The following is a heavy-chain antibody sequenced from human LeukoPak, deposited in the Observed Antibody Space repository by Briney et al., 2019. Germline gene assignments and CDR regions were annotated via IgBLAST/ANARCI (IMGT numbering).Heavy chain of an antibody. V-gene: IGHV3-53*01. CDR2: IYSGGST. CDR1: GFTVSSNY. D-gene: IGHD3-3*02. CDR3: AKELSNDAFDI. Sequence: GGSLRLSCAASGFTVSSNYMSWVRQAPGKGLDWVSVIYSGGSTYYADSVKGRFTISRDNSKNTLYLQMNSLRAEDMAVYYCAKELSNDAFDIWGQGTLVTVSS. J-gene: IGHJ3*02.